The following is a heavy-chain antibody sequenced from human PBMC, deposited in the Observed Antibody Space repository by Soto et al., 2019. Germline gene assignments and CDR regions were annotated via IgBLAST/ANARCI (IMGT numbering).Heavy chain of an antibody. J-gene: IGHJ6*02. CDR2: TYSNGAT. CDR1: SDSMNSGGYY. V-gene: IGHV4-31*03. CDR3: ARRGGRSSGYHSFAMDV. D-gene: IGHD6-6*01. Sequence: SETLSLTCSVSSDSMNSGGYYWSWIRQHPGKGLEWIGYTYSNGATYYNPSLKSRVTISVDTSKNQFYLNPTSVTAAETSVYYCARRGGRSSGYHSFAMDVWDQAPTGTV.